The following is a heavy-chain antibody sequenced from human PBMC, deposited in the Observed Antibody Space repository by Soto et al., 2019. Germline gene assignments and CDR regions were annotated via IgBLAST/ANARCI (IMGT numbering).Heavy chain of an antibody. D-gene: IGHD6-13*01. V-gene: IGHV4-59*01. CDR3: ARVVAAAAPFDP. J-gene: IGHJ5*02. CDR2: IYYSGST. CDR1: GGSISSYY. Sequence: SETLSLTCTVSGGSISSYYWSWIRQPPGKGLEWIGYIYYSGSTNYNPSLKSRVTISVDTSKNQFSLKLSSVTAADTAMYYCARVVAAAAPFDPWGQGTLVTVSS.